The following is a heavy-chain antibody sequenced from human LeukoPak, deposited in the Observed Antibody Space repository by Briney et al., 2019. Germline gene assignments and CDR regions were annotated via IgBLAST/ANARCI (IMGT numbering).Heavy chain of an antibody. V-gene: IGHV4-34*01. Sequence: SXTLSLTCAVYGGSFSGYYWSWIRQPPGKGLEWIGEINHSGSTNYNPSLKRRVNISVEKSKKKFSLKRRSVPAADTAVYYCARSVPRGEVDYWGQGTLVTVSS. CDR2: INHSGST. J-gene: IGHJ4*02. CDR3: ARSVPRGEVDY. CDR1: GGSFSGYY.